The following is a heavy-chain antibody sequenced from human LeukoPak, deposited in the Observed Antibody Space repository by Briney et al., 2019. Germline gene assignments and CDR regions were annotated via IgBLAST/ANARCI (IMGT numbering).Heavy chain of an antibody. CDR3: ARRTDEYYYYGMDV. D-gene: IGHD1-1*01. CDR1: GGTFSSYA. J-gene: IGHJ6*02. V-gene: IGHV1-69*13. Sequence: RWASVKVSCKASGGTFSSYAISWVRQAPGQGLEWMGGIIPIFGTANYAQKFQGRVTITADESTSTAYMELSSLRSEDTAVYYCARRTDEYYYYGMDVWGQGTTVTVSS. CDR2: IIPIFGTA.